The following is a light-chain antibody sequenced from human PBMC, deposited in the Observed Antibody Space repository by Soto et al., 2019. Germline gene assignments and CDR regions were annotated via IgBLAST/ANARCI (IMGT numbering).Light chain of an antibody. CDR3: MSYIASTTTHWI. Sequence: QSVLTQPPSASGTPGQRVTISCSGSNSNIGTNTVNWYQQLPGTAPRLLIYTNNQRPSGVPQRFSGSKTGTSASLAIGGLQSEDGADYYCMSYIASTTTHWILGGGTKVTVL. CDR1: NSNIGTNT. J-gene: IGLJ2*01. CDR2: TNN. V-gene: IGLV1-44*01.